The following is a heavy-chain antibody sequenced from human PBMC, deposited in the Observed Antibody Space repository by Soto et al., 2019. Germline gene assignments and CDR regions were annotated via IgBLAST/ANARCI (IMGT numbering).Heavy chain of an antibody. J-gene: IGHJ6*02. CDR3: ASEYSSPSRYGMDV. CDR2: INPSGGST. V-gene: IGHV1-46*01. Sequence: QVQLVQSGAEVKKPGASVKVSCKASGYSLTSYYMHWVRQAPGQGLEWMGIINPSGGSTSYAQKFQGRVTRTRITSTSTVYMELRSLRSEDTAVYYCASEYSSPSRYGMDVWGQGTTVTVSS. D-gene: IGHD6-6*01. CDR1: GYSLTSYY.